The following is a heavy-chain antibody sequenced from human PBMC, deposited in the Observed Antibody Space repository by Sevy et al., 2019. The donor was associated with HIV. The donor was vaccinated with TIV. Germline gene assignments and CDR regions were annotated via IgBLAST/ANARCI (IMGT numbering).Heavy chain of an antibody. V-gene: IGHV4-39*01. CDR1: GGSISSSSYY. D-gene: IGHD2-21*02. CDR2: IYYSGST. Sequence: SETLSLTCTVSGGSISSSSYYWGWIRQPPGKGLEWIGSIYYSGSTYYIPSLRSRVTISVDTSKNQFSLKLSSVTAADTAVYYCARHVVVTATLDYWGQGTLVTVSS. CDR3: ARHVVVTATLDY. J-gene: IGHJ4*02.